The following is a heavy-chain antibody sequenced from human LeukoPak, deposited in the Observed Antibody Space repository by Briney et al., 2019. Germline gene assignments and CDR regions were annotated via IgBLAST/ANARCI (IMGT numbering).Heavy chain of an antibody. CDR1: GFTFSSYS. CDR3: AKERVDWRYFDY. CDR2: ISSSSSYI. V-gene: IGHV3-21*01. D-gene: IGHD3-9*01. Sequence: GGSLRLSCAASGFTFSSYSMNWVRQAPGKGLEWVSSISSSSSYIYYADSVKGRFTISRDNAKNSLYLQMNSLRAEDTAVYYCAKERVDWRYFDYWGQGTLVTVSS. J-gene: IGHJ4*02.